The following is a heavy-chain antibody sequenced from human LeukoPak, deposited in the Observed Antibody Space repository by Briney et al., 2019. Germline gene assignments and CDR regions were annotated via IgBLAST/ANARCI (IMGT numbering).Heavy chain of an antibody. CDR2: IWYDGSKK. CDR1: GFTFSTYG. J-gene: IGHJ4*02. CDR3: ARDLASGGSYYSPDY. V-gene: IGHV3-33*01. D-gene: IGHD2-15*01. Sequence: GRSLRLSCAASGFTFSTYGMHWVRQAPGKGLEWVAIIWYDGSKKYYADSVKGRFTISRDDSKNTLYLQMNSLRAEDTAVYYCARDLASGGSYYSPDYWGQGTLVTVSS.